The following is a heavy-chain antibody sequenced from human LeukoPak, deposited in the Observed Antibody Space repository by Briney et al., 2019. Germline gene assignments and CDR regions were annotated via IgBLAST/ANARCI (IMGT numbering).Heavy chain of an antibody. J-gene: IGHJ4*02. CDR3: AKGCSTGTTCYILDY. D-gene: IGHD1-7*01. CDR2: ISNDGSNK. Sequence: PGSSLRLSCAASGFTLSSYGMHWVRQAPGKGLEWVAVISNDGSNKNYADSVKGRFTISRDNSKNTLYLQMSTLRAEDTALYYCAKGCSTGTTCYILDYWGQGTLVTVSS. V-gene: IGHV3-30*18. CDR1: GFTLSSYG.